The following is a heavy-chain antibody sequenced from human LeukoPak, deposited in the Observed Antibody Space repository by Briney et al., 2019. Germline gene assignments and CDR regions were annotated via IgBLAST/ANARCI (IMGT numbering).Heavy chain of an antibody. CDR3: ARDRDGGFAFDI. D-gene: IGHD2-15*01. Sequence: GGSLRLSCAASGFSFSNYVMPWVGQAPGKGLEYVSAIMPNGETRGYANSMKGRFTISRDNSKNTLYLQMGSLRAEDMAIYYCARDRDGGFAFDIWGQGTLVTVSS. CDR2: IMPNGETR. J-gene: IGHJ3*02. CDR1: GFSFSNYV. V-gene: IGHV3-64*01.